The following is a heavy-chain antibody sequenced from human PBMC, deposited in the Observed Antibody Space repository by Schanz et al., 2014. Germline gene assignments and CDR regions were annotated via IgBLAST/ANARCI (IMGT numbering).Heavy chain of an antibody. CDR2: ISAIDDDT. Sequence: QVQLVESGGGVVQPGRSLTLSCAVSTSLFSRSVIHWVRQAPGKGLEWVSAISAIDDDTYYAHSVKGRFTISRDNSKNTVYLQMNSLRTDDTAMYYCARDPNTSAWLPYFDTWGQGTLVTVSS. CDR1: TSLFSRSV. V-gene: IGHV3-30*04. CDR3: ARDPNTSAWLPYFDT. J-gene: IGHJ4*02. D-gene: IGHD6-19*01.